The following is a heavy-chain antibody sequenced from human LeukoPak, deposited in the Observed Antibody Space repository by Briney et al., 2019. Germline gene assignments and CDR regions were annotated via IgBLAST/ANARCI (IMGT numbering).Heavy chain of an antibody. CDR1: GGSISSGDYY. V-gene: IGHV4-30-4*01. CDR3: ARAPYSSSLFGWFDP. Sequence: SQTLSLTRTVSGGSISSGDYYWSWIRQPPGKGLEWIGYIYYSGSTYYNPSLKSRVTISVGTSKNQFSLKLSSVTAADTAVYYCARAPYSSSLFGWFDPWGQGTLVTVSS. CDR2: IYYSGST. J-gene: IGHJ5*02. D-gene: IGHD6-6*01.